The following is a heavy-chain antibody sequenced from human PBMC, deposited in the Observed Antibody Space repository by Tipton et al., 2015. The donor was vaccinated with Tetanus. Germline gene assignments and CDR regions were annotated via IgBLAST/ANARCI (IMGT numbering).Heavy chain of an antibody. Sequence: QMQLVQSGAEVKKPRASVKVSCKASGYTFTHYGVNWVRQAPGQGLEWMGWISPFNENVNYAEKFKGRLTMTTDRSTATVYMDLRSLRSDDTAIYYCARGRGLGPHEYFEHWGQGTLVTVSS. CDR3: ARGRGLGPHEYFEH. D-gene: IGHD3/OR15-3a*01. CDR2: ISPFNENV. V-gene: IGHV1-18*01. J-gene: IGHJ5*02. CDR1: GYTFTHYG.